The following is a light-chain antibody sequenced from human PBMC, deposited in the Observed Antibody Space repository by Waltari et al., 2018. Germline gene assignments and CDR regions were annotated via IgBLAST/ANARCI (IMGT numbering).Light chain of an antibody. Sequence: DIQMTQSPSSVSASVGDRVTITCRASQGISSWVAWYQQKPGKAPKLLIYAGSSLQSGVPSRFSGSGSGTHFTLTISSLQPEDFATYYCQQANTNTFPPTFGQGTKVEIK. CDR2: AGS. CDR3: QQANTNTFPPT. V-gene: IGKV1-12*02. J-gene: IGKJ1*01. CDR1: QGISSW.